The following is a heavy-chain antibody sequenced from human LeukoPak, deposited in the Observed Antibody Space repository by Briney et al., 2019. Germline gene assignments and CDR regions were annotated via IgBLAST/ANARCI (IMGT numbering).Heavy chain of an antibody. J-gene: IGHJ5*02. CDR2: IYTSGST. D-gene: IGHD1-14*01. V-gene: IGHV4-4*07. CDR3: ARDRVHNPSGWWFDP. CDR1: GGSISSYY. Sequence: SETLSLTCTVSGGSISSYYWSWIRQPAGKGLEWIGRIYTSGSTNYNPSLKSRVTMSVDTSKNQFSLKLSSVTAADTAVYYCARDRVHNPSGWWFDPWGQGTLVTVSS.